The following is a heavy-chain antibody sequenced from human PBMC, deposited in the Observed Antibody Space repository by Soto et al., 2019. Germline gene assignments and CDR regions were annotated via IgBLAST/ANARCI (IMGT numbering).Heavy chain of an antibody. V-gene: IGHV1-69*06. Sequence: SVKVSCKASGGTFSSYSISWVLQAPGQGLEWMGGIIPIFGTANYAQKFQGRVTITADKSTSTAYMELSSLRSEDTAVYYCASGADIVVVPAAYPPLFDYWGQGTLVTVSS. CDR1: GGTFSSYS. CDR2: IIPIFGTA. J-gene: IGHJ4*02. D-gene: IGHD2-2*01. CDR3: ASGADIVVVPAAYPPLFDY.